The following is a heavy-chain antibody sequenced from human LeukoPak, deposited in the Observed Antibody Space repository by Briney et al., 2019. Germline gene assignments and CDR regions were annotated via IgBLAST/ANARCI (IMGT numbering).Heavy chain of an antibody. D-gene: IGHD3-22*01. J-gene: IGHJ4*02. CDR2: ISSSGTTI. CDR1: GFTFSDYY. V-gene: IGHV3-11*04. Sequence: KPGGSLRLSCAASGFTFSDYYMSWIRQAPGKGLERVSYISSSGTTIYYADSVKGRFTISRDNAKNSLYLQMNSLRAEETAVYYCASARAYYYESSLLFDYWGQGTLVTVSS. CDR3: ASARAYYYESSLLFDY.